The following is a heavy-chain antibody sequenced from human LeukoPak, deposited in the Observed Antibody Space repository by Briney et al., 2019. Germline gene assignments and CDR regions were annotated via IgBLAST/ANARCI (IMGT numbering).Heavy chain of an antibody. CDR2: ICKSGGST. J-gene: IGHJ3*02. CDR1: GFTFRNYA. D-gene: IGHD6-25*01. V-gene: IGHV3-23*01. CDR3: ARRSAAKDAFDI. Sequence: GGSLRLSCEASGFTFRNYAMSWVRQAPGRGLEWVSAICKSGGSTFYADSVRGRFTISRDNSRNTLYLQMNSLRAEDTAVYYCARRSAAKDAFDIWGQGTMVTVSS.